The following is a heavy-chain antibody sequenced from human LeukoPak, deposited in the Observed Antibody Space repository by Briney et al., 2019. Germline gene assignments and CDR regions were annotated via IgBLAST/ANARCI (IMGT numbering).Heavy chain of an antibody. CDR1: AYSLTDHY. J-gene: IGHJ3*02. D-gene: IGHD6-25*01. CDR2: ISPNTGGT. V-gene: IGHV1-2*02. CDR3: AREVGSGTFDI. Sequence: ASVKVSCKASAYSLTDHYIHWVGQAPGEGREWMGWISPNTGGTIYAQKFQGRVTMTRDTSIITAYMELTNLRSDDTAFYYCAREVGSGTFDIWGQGTTVTVAS.